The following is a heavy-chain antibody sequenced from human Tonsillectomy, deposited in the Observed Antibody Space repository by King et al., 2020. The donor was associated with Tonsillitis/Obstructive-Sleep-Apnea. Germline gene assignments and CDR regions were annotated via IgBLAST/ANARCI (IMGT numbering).Heavy chain of an antibody. D-gene: IGHD6-13*01. V-gene: IGHV4-34*01. J-gene: IGHJ4*02. CDR2: INHSGST. CDR3: ARGPNYSSSWYNY. Sequence: VQLQQWGAGLLKPSETLSLTCAVYGGSFSGYYWSWIRQPPGKGQEWIGEINHSGSTNYNPSLKSRVTISVDTSKNQFSLKLSSVTAADTAVYYCARGPNYSSSWYNYWGQGTLVTVSS. CDR1: GGSFSGYY.